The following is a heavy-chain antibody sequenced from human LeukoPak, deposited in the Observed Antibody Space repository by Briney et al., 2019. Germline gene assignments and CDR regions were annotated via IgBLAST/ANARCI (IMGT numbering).Heavy chain of an antibody. D-gene: IGHD3-3*01. J-gene: IGHJ4*02. CDR3: ASSEKDEVLRFLEWSPGFDY. Sequence: PSETLSLTCTVSGGSISSGDYYWSWIRQPPGKGLEWIGYIYYSGSTSYNPSFKSRVTILVDTSKNQFSLKLSSMTAADTAVYYCASSEKDEVLRFLEWSPGFDYWGQGTLVTVSS. CDR2: IYYSGST. CDR1: GGSISSGDYY. V-gene: IGHV4-30-4*08.